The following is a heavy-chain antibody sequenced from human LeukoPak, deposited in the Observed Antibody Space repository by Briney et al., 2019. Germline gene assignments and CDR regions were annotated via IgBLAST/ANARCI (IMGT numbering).Heavy chain of an antibody. J-gene: IGHJ4*02. V-gene: IGHV4-4*07. CDR2: IYTSGST. D-gene: IGHD3-22*01. CDR1: GGSISSYY. CDR3: AREEEDYYDSSGYYGD. Sequence: SETLSLTCTVSGGSISSYYWSWTRQPAGKGLEWIGRIYTSGSTNYNPSLKSRVTMSVDTSKNQFSLKLSSVTAADTAVYYCAREEEDYYDSSGYYGDWGQGTLVTVSS.